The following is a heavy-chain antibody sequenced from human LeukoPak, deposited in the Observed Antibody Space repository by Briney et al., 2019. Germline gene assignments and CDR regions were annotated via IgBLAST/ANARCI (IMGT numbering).Heavy chain of an antibody. V-gene: IGHV4-34*01. CDR2: INHSGST. J-gene: IGHJ4*02. Sequence: PSETLSLTCAVYGGSFSGYYWSWIRQPPGKGLEWIGGINHSGSTNYNPSLKSRVTISVDTSKSQFSLKLSSVTAADTAVYYCARGGVYGSGSYPFDYWGQGTLVTVSS. CDR3: ARGGVYGSGSYPFDY. CDR1: GGSFSGYY. D-gene: IGHD3-10*01.